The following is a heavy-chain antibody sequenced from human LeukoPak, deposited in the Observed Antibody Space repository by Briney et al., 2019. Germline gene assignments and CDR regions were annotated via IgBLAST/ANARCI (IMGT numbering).Heavy chain of an antibody. V-gene: IGHV3-11*01. D-gene: IGHD2-15*01. CDR3: ARVGGYCSGGSCYRTGYYGMDV. Sequence: GGSLRLSCEASGFTFSDYYMSWIRQAPGKGLEWVSYISSSGSTIYYADSVKGRFTISRDNAKNSLYLQMNSLRAEDTAVYYCARVGGYCSGGSCYRTGYYGMDVWGQGTTVTVSS. CDR2: ISSSGSTI. J-gene: IGHJ6*02. CDR1: GFTFSDYY.